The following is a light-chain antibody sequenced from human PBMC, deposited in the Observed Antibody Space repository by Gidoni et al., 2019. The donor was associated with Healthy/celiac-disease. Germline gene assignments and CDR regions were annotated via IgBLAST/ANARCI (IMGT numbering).Light chain of an antibody. Sequence: DIVMTQSPLSLPVTPGEPASISCRPSQSLLHSNGYNYLDWYLQKPGQSPQLLIYLGSNRASGVPDRFSGSGSGTDFTLKISRVEAEDVGVYYCMQALQTQYTFXXXTKLEIK. J-gene: IGKJ2*01. CDR1: QSLLHSNGYNY. CDR2: LGS. V-gene: IGKV2-28*01. CDR3: MQALQTQYT.